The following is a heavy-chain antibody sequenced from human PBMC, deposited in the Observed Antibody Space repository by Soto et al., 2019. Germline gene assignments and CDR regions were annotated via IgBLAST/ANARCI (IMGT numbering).Heavy chain of an antibody. CDR1: GYTFTTFW. D-gene: IGHD2-2*01. CDR3: ARLYCSSSTCDSWFEP. CDR2: IDPRDSYT. V-gene: IGHV5-10-1*01. J-gene: IGHJ5*02. Sequence: PGESLQISCTGFGYTFTTFWISCVRQMPGRGLEWMGRIDPRDSYTNYSPSFQGHVTISVDKSISTAYLQWGSLKASDTAMYYCARLYCSSSTCDSWFEPWGQGTLVTVSS.